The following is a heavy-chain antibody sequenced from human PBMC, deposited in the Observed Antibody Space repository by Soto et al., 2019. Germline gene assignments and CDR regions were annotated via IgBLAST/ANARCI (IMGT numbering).Heavy chain of an antibody. CDR2: IIPIFGTA. CDR1: GGTFSSYA. CDR3: SRATAKVVVKKYYYYGMDV. Sequence: QVQLVQSGAEVKKPGSSVKVSCKASGGTFSSYAISWVRQAPGQGLEWMGGIIPIFGTANYAQKFQGRVTITADESTSTAYMELSRLRSEDTAVYYFSRATAKVVVKKYYYYGMDVWGQGTTVTVSS. D-gene: IGHD2-2*01. V-gene: IGHV1-69*01. J-gene: IGHJ6*02.